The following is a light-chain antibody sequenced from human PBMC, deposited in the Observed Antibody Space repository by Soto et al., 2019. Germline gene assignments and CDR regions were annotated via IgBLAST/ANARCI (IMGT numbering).Light chain of an antibody. CDR3: QVWDSSNDQYV. Sequence: SYELTQSPSVSVAPGQTARITCGGHNIGDRSVYWYQQKTGQAPVLVVNDETDRPSGIPERFSGSTSGNTATLTISSVEASDEADYYCQVWDSSNDQYVFGGGTQLTVL. CDR2: DET. CDR1: NIGDRS. J-gene: IGLJ7*01. V-gene: IGLV3-21*02.